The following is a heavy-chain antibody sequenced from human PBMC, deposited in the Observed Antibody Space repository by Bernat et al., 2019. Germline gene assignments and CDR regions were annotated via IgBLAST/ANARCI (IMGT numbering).Heavy chain of an antibody. CDR2: INPSGGST. CDR3: ASSLPAAISGDAFDI. J-gene: IGHJ3*02. V-gene: IGHV1-46*01. CDR1: GYTFTSYY. D-gene: IGHD2-2*01. Sequence: QVQLVQSGAEVKKPGASVKASCKASGYTFTSYYMHWVRQAPGQGLEWMGIINPSGGSTSYAQKFQGRVTMTRDTSTSTVYMELSSLRSEDTAVYYCASSLPAAISGDAFDIWGQGTMVTVSS.